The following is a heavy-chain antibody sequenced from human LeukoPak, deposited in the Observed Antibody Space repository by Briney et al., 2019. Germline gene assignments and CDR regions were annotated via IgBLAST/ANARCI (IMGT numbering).Heavy chain of an antibody. CDR2: ISGSGGST. Sequence: GGSLRLSCAASGFTFSSYAMSWVRQAPGKGLEWVSAISGSGGSTYYADSVKGRFTISRDNSKNTLYLQMNSLRAEDTAVYYCAKERGGVMIVVVTHLDYGGQGTLVTVSS. CDR1: GFTFSSYA. CDR3: AKERGGVMIVVVTHLDY. D-gene: IGHD3-22*01. V-gene: IGHV3-23*01. J-gene: IGHJ4*02.